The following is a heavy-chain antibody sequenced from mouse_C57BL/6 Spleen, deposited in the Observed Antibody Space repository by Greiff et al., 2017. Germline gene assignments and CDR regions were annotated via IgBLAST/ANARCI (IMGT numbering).Heavy chain of an antibody. CDR3: ARGSSYFDY. CDR1: GYSITSGYD. V-gene: IGHV3-1*01. CDR2: ISYSGST. D-gene: IGHD1-1*01. Sequence: EVMLVESGPGMVKPSQSLSLTCTVTGYSITSGYDWHWIRHFPGNKLEWMGYISYSGSTNYNPSLKSRISITHDTSKNHFFLTLNSVTTEDTATYYCARGSSYFDYWGQGTTLTVSS. J-gene: IGHJ2*01.